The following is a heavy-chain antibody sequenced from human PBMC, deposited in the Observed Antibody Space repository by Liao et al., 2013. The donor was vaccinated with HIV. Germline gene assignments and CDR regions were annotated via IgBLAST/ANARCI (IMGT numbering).Heavy chain of an antibody. CDR1: GGSFSGYY. CDR2: INHSGST. Sequence: QVQLQQWGAGLLKPSETLSLTCAVYGGSFSGYYWSWIRQPPGKGLEWIGEINHSGSTNYNPSLKSRVTISVDTSKNQFSLKLSSVTAADTAVYYCARVGAVRGRGYSYGFYPIWGQGTLVTVSS. CDR3: ARVGAVRGRGYSYGFYPI. V-gene: IGHV4-34*01. D-gene: IGHD5-18*01. J-gene: IGHJ4*02.